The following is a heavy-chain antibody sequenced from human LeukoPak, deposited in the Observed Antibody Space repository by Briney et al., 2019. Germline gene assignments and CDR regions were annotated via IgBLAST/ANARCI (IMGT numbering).Heavy chain of an antibody. CDR3: ARDLRAYSSGWTSDY. CDR1: GFTFSSYS. CDR2: ISSSSSYI. V-gene: IGHV3-21*01. Sequence: GGSLRLSCAASGFTFSSYSMNWVRQAPGKGLEWVSSISSSSSYIYYADSVKGRFTISRDNAKNSLYLQMNSLRAEDTAVYYCARDLRAYSSGWTSDYWGQGTLVTFSS. J-gene: IGHJ4*02. D-gene: IGHD6-19*01.